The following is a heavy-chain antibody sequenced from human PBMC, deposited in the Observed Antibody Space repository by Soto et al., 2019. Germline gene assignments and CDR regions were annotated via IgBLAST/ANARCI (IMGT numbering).Heavy chain of an antibody. D-gene: IGHD7-27*01. CDR1: SSS. CDR3: ARGRPTGYSYYGLDV. V-gene: IGHV3-21*01. Sequence: SSSMNWVPQAPGKGLEWVSSISSSSTVIYDADSVKGRFSISRDNAKNSLFLQMTSLIAEDTAVYFCARGRPTGYSYYGLDVWGQGTTVTVSS. CDR2: ISSSSTVI. J-gene: IGHJ6*02.